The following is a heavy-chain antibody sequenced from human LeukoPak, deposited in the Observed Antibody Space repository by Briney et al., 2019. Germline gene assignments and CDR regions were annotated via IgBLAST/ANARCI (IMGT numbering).Heavy chain of an antibody. J-gene: IGHJ5*02. V-gene: IGHV1-8*01. CDR2: MNPNSGNT. Sequence: ASVKVSCKTSGYTFTNYDINWVRQATGQGLEWMGWMNPNSGNTGYAQKFQGRVTMARNTSISTAYMELSSLRSEDTAVYYCARPHCSSTDCHPPEWFDPWGQGTLVTVSS. CDR1: GYTFTNYD. D-gene: IGHD2-2*01. CDR3: ARPHCSSTDCHPPEWFDP.